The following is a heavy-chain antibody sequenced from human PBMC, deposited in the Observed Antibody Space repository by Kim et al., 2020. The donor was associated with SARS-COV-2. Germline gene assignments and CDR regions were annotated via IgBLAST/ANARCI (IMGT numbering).Heavy chain of an antibody. Sequence: GGSLRLSCAASEFIFSLYEMNWVRQAPGKGLEWISYISSSGSTVSYADSVKGRFTISRDNAKNSLFLQMNSLRPDDTAVYFCARAHSSPRVLDYWGQGTLVTVSS. D-gene: IGHD6-19*01. CDR1: EFIFSLYE. CDR3: ARAHSSPRVLDY. V-gene: IGHV3-48*03. CDR2: ISSSGSTV. J-gene: IGHJ4*02.